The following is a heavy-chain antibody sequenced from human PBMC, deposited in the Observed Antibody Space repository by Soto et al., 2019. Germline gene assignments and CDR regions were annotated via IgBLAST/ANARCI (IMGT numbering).Heavy chain of an antibody. J-gene: IGHJ5*01. CDR1: GDPFSSYA. CDR3: ARDRPGLEMAPTNWFAP. Sequence: ATGKVSCKASGDPFSSYAISWVRQAPGQGLEWMGGIIPIFGTANYAQKFQGRVTITADESTSTAYMELSSLRSEDTAVYYCARDRPGLEMAPTNWFAPRGQGTLVTVSS. CDR2: IIPIFGTA. D-gene: IGHD3-10*01. V-gene: IGHV1-69*13.